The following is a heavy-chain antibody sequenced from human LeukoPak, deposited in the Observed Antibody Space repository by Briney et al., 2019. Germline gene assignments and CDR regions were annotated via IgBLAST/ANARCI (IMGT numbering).Heavy chain of an antibody. V-gene: IGHV4-30-4*08. Sequence: LRLSCAASGFTFSSHAMSWVRQAPGKGLEWVAYMYYSGSTYYNPSLKSRVTMSADTSKNQLSLKLSSVTAADTAVYYCARPYYYDSRIDPWGQGILVTVSS. J-gene: IGHJ5*02. CDR1: GFTFSSHA. CDR2: MYYSGST. D-gene: IGHD3-22*01. CDR3: ARPYYYDSRIDP.